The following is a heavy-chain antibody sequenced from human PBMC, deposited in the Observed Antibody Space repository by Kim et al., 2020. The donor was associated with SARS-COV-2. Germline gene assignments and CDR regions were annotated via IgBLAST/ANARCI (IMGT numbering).Heavy chain of an antibody. D-gene: IGHD3-22*01. J-gene: IGHJ6*02. CDR2: IYYSGST. Sequence: SETLSLTCTVSGGSISSSSYYWGWIRQPPGKGLEWIGSIYYSGSTYYNPSLKSRVTISVDTSKNQFSLKLSSVTAADTAVYYCARGRGYYYDSVRHGMDVWGQGTTVTVSS. CDR1: GGSISSSSYY. V-gene: IGHV4-39*01. CDR3: ARGRGYYYDSVRHGMDV.